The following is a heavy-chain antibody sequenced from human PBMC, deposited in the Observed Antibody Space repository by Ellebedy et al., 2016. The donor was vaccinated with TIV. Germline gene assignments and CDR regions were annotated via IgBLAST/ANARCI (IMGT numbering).Heavy chain of an antibody. J-gene: IGHJ4*02. V-gene: IGHV3-21*01. CDR2: ISSSSSYI. CDR3: AKDRTSGDGYWVFDQ. Sequence: PGGSLRLSCAASGFTFSSYSMNWVRQAPGKGLEWVSSISSSSSYIYYADSVKGRFTISRDNAKNSLYLQMNSLRAEDTAVYYCAKDRTSGDGYWVFDQWGQGTLVTVSS. D-gene: IGHD5-18*01. CDR1: GFTFSSYS.